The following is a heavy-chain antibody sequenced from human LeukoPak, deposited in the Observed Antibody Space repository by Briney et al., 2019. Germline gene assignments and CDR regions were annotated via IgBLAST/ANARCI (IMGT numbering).Heavy chain of an antibody. CDR2: IKYDGGTK. V-gene: IGHV3-7*01. D-gene: IGHD1-26*01. J-gene: IGHJ4*02. CDR1: GFTFSSCG. CDR3: ARDTDGSLDY. Sequence: GGSLRLSCAASGFTFSSCGMHWVRQAPGRGLEWVANIKYDGGTKHYADSLKGRFIISRDNPKNSLYLQMNSLRADDTAVYYCARDTDGSLDYWGQGILVTVAS.